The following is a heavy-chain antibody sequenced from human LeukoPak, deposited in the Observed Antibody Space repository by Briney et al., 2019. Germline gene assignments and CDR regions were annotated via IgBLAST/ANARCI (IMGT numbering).Heavy chain of an antibody. CDR1: GFTFDDYA. CDR3: AKRSSTSSGYFDF. Sequence: GGSLRLSCAAPGFTFDDYAMHWVRQAPGKGLEWVSGISWNSGSIGYADSVKGRFTISRDNSKNTIYLQMNSLRAEDTAIYYCAKRSSTSSGYFDFWGRGTLVTVSS. CDR2: ISWNSGSI. V-gene: IGHV3-9*01. D-gene: IGHD3-22*01. J-gene: IGHJ4*02.